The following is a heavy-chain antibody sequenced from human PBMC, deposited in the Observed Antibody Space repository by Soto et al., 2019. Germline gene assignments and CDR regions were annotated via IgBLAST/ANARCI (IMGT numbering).Heavy chain of an antibody. CDR1: GYSFRDFY. J-gene: IGHJ1*01. CDR3: ARDREIEVAGTVDH. Sequence: QVQLEQSGAEVKKPGASVQVSCEASGYSFRDFYIHWVRQAPGQGLEWMGWLNPNTGGTNYGRKFQGRVTMTGDTSSRTAYMELRRLTSDDTAVYYCARDREIEVAGTVDHWGQGSLVTVSS. CDR2: LNPNTGGT. D-gene: IGHD6-19*01. V-gene: IGHV1-2*02.